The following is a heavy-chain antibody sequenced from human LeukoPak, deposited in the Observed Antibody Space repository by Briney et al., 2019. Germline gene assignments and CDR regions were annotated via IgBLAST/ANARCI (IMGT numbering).Heavy chain of an antibody. CDR2: IVVGSGNT. CDR3: AADLGEGTMVTYGMDV. V-gene: IGHV1-58*02. Sequence: TSVKVSCKASGFTFTSSAMQWVRQARGQRLEWIGWIVVGSGNTNYAQKFQERVTITRDMSTSTAYMELSSLRSEDTAVYYCAADLGEGTMVTYGMDVWGQGTTVTVSS. D-gene: IGHD4/OR15-4a*01. CDR1: GFTFTSSA. J-gene: IGHJ6*02.